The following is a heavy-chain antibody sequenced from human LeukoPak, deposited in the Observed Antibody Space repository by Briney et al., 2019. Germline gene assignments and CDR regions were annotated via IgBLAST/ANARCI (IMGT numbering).Heavy chain of an antibody. Sequence: ASVKVSCKASGYTFTSYDINWVRQATGQGLEWMGWMNPNSGNTGYAQKFQGRVTMTRDMSTSTVYMELSSLRAEDTAVYYCAKEEVSSGWYSRNSRPLDYWGQGTLVTVSS. CDR2: MNPNSGNT. V-gene: IGHV1-8*01. J-gene: IGHJ4*02. CDR3: AKEEVSSGWYSRNSRPLDY. D-gene: IGHD6-19*01. CDR1: GYTFTSYD.